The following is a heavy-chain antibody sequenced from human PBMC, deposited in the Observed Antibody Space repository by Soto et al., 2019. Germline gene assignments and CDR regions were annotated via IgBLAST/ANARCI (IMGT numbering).Heavy chain of an antibody. CDR3: ARGVGSGSYYNQYNWFYP. CDR1: GYTFTNYG. D-gene: IGHD3-10*01. J-gene: IGHJ5*02. Sequence: QVQLVQSGGEVKKPGASVKVSCKASGYTFTNYGISWVRQAPGQGLEWMGWINVYNGNTKYAQKVQGRVTMTTDTSTSTAYMGLRSLRSDDTAVYYCARGVGSGSYYNQYNWFYPWGQGTLVTVSS. CDR2: INVYNGNT. V-gene: IGHV1-18*01.